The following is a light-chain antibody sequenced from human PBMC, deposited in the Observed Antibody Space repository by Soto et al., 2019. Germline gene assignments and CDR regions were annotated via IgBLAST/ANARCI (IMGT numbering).Light chain of an antibody. J-gene: IGLJ1*01. V-gene: IGLV2-18*02. CDR3: SSYTSSNTYV. CDR2: DVG. Sequence: QSVLTQPPSVSGSPGQSVTLSCTGTSSDVGSYNRVSWYQQPPGTAPKLMIYDVGNRPSGVPDRFSVSKSGNTASLTISGLQADDEADYYCSSYTSSNTYVFGTGTKVTVL. CDR1: SSDVGSYNR.